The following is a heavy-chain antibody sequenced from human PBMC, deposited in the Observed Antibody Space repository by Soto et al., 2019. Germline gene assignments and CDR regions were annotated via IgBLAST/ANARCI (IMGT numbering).Heavy chain of an antibody. V-gene: IGHV3-30-3*01. J-gene: IGHJ3*02. CDR3: ARDGGDTYSSGWYGDAFDI. CDR2: VSYDGSNK. D-gene: IGHD6-19*01. Sequence: GGSLRLSCAASGFTFSSYAMHWVRQAPGKGLEWVAVVSYDGSNKYYADSVKGRFTTSRDNSKNTLYLQMNSLRAEDTAVYYCARDGGDTYSSGWYGDAFDIWGQGTMVTVSS. CDR1: GFTFSSYA.